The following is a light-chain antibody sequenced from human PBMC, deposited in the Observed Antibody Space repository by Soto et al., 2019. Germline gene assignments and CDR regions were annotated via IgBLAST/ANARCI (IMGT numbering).Light chain of an antibody. J-gene: IGKJ5*01. Sequence: EIVMTQSPSTLSVSPGERATLSCRASQSVSSNLAWYQQKPGQAPRLLIYGASTRATGVTARFRGGGSGTEFTLTISSLQSEDSAVYYCQQYHKLPLITFGQGTQLEIK. V-gene: IGKV3-15*01. CDR1: QSVSSN. CDR2: GAS. CDR3: QQYHKLPLIT.